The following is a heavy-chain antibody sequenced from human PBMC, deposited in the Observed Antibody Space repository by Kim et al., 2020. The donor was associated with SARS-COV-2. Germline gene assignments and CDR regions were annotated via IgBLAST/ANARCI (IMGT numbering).Heavy chain of an antibody. J-gene: IGHJ4*01. Sequence: SETLSLTCAVSGGSVTGYSWTWIRQPPGKGLEWLGYMTYDGSSKYNPSLKSRVTMSVDTSTDHFFLRLRSVTAADTAIYYCARVSTFFDWSPPYFYFDFWGHGTLLPVSS. D-gene: IGHD3-9*01. V-gene: IGHV4-59*02. CDR2: MTYDGSS. CDR1: GGSVTGYS. CDR3: ARVSTFFDWSPPYFYFDF.